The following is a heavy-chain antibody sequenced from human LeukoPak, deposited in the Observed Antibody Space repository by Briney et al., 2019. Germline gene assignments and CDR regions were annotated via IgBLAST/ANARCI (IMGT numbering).Heavy chain of an antibody. CDR1: GGSISSYY. D-gene: IGHD2-15*01. CDR2: IYYSGST. CDR3: AREFTSCSVGSCYSVFGY. J-gene: IGHJ4*02. V-gene: IGHV4-59*01. Sequence: PSETLSLTCTVSGGSISSYYWSWIRQPPGKGLEWIGYIYYSGSTNYNPSLKSRVTISVDTSKNQFSLKLSSVTAADTAVYYCAREFTSCSVGSCYSVFGYWGQGTLVTVSS.